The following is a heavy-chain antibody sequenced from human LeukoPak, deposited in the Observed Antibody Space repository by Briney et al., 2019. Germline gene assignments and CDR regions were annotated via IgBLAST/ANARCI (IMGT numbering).Heavy chain of an antibody. CDR2: IYYSGST. D-gene: IGHD4-11*01. Sequence: PSETLSLTCTVSDGSISSSYYWSWIRQPPGKGLEWIGSIYYSGSTYCNPSLKSRVTISVDTSKNQFSLKLSSVTAADTAVYYCARRFYTVRAFDIWGQGTMVTVSS. J-gene: IGHJ3*02. V-gene: IGHV4-39*01. CDR3: ARRFYTVRAFDI. CDR1: DGSISSSYY.